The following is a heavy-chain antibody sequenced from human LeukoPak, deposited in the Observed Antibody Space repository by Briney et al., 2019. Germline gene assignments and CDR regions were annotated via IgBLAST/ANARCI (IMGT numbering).Heavy chain of an antibody. CDR1: GFTFTSYA. J-gene: IGHJ4*02. CDR3: ARGRSGNYDSSGYYLRRLFDY. D-gene: IGHD3-22*01. Sequence: GGSLRLSCAASGFTFTSYAMSWVRQAPGKGLEWVANIKQDGSEKYYVDSVKGRFTISRDNAKNSLYLQMNSLRAEDTAVYYCARGRSGNYDSSGYYLRRLFDYWGQGTLVTVSS. V-gene: IGHV3-7*01. CDR2: IKQDGSEK.